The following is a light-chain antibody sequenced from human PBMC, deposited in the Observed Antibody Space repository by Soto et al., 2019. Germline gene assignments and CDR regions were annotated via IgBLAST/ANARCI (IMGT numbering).Light chain of an antibody. Sequence: EIVLTQSPGTLSLSPGERATLSCRASQSVSSSYLAWYQQKPGQAPRLLIYGASRRATGIPDRFSGSGSGTDFTLTISSLEPEDFAVYYCQQYGSSPPYTFGQGNKLEI. CDR2: GAS. CDR3: QQYGSSPPYT. V-gene: IGKV3-20*01. J-gene: IGKJ2*01. CDR1: QSVSSSY.